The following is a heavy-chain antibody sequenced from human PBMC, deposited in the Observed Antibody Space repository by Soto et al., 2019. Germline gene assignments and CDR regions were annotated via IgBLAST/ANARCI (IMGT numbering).Heavy chain of an antibody. D-gene: IGHD3-22*01. CDR2: ISYDGSNK. Sequence: GGSLRLSCAASGFTFSSYAMHWVRQAPGKGLEWVAVISYDGSNKYYADSVKGRFTISRDNSKNTLYLEMNSLRAEDTAVYYCASAHYYDSSGYPRLFDYWGQGTLVTVSS. J-gene: IGHJ4*02. CDR3: ASAHYYDSSGYPRLFDY. CDR1: GFTFSSYA. V-gene: IGHV3-30-3*01.